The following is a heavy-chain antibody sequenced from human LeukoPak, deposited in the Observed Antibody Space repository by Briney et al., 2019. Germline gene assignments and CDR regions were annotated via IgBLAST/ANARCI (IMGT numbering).Heavy chain of an antibody. CDR1: GGSFSTYY. V-gene: IGHV4-38-2*02. Sequence: SETLSLTCTVSGGSFSTYYWSWIRQPPGKGLEWIGSIYHSGSTYYNPSLKSRVTISVDTSKNQFSLKLSSVTAADTAVYYCARGYIVVVVAATSWFDPWGQGTLVTVSS. J-gene: IGHJ5*02. D-gene: IGHD2-15*01. CDR2: IYHSGST. CDR3: ARGYIVVVVAATSWFDP.